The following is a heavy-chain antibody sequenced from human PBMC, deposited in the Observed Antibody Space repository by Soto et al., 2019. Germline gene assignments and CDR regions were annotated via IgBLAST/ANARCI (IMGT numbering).Heavy chain of an antibody. J-gene: IGHJ5*02. CDR2: IWYDGSNK. Sequence: GGSLRLSCAASGFTFSSYGMHWFRQAPGKGLEWVAVIWYDGSNKYYGDSVKGRFTISRDNSKNTLYLQMSSLRAEDTAVYYCARDMSGGAGTTNWFDTWGQGT. V-gene: IGHV3-33*01. D-gene: IGHD1-7*01. CDR1: GFTFSSYG. CDR3: ARDMSGGAGTTNWFDT.